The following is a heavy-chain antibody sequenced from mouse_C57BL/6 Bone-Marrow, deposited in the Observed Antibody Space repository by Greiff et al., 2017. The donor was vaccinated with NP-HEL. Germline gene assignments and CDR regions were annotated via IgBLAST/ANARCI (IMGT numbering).Heavy chain of an antibody. J-gene: IGHJ1*03. CDR1: GYTFTSYW. D-gene: IGHD1-1*01. CDR2: IDPSDSYT. V-gene: IGHV1-69*01. Sequence: QVQLQQSGAELVMPGASVKLSCKASGYTFTSYWMHWVKQRPGQGLEWIGEIDPSDSYTNYNQKFKGKSTLTVDKSSSTAYMQLSSLTSEDSAVYYCARSPLLLRFYWYFDVWGTGTTVTVSS. CDR3: ARSPLLLRFYWYFDV.